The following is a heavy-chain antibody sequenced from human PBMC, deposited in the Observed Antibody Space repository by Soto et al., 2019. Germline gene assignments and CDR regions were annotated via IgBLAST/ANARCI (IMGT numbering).Heavy chain of an antibody. CDR2: ISAYNGNT. CDR3: ARDRAVAGTEDY. Sequence: APVKVSCKASGYTFTSYGISWVRQAPGQGLEWMGWISAYNGNTNYAQKLQGRVTMTTDTSTSTAYMELRSLRSDDTAVYYCARDRAVAGTEDYWGQGTLVTVSS. D-gene: IGHD6-19*01. V-gene: IGHV1-18*01. CDR1: GYTFTSYG. J-gene: IGHJ4*02.